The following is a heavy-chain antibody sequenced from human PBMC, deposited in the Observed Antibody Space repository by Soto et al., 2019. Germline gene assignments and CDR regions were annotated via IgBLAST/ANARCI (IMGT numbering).Heavy chain of an antibody. CDR1: GFTFSSYE. J-gene: IGHJ4*02. D-gene: IGHD3-3*01. Sequence: EVQLVESGGGLVQPGGSLRLSCAASGFTFSSYEMNWVRQAPGKGLEWVSYISSSGSTIYYADFVKGRFTISRDNAKNSLYLQMNCLRADDTAVYYWARAYDFWSGYPAAFDYWGQGTLVTVSS. V-gene: IGHV3-48*03. CDR3: ARAYDFWSGYPAAFDY. CDR2: ISSSGSTI.